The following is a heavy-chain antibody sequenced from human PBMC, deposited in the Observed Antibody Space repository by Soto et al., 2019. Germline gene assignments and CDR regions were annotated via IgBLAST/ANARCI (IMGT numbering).Heavy chain of an antibody. D-gene: IGHD6-13*01. CDR2: IHYSGTT. J-gene: IGHJ1*01. V-gene: IGHV4-59*07. Sequence: PTDTVSLTCRVSGDCMRNYFWTWIRHPPGKGLECIGYIHYSGTTSFFTHYNPSRRSRVTISEDTAKNQFSLKLLSVNTADTAVYICAAAEASSSDLAPYSLAFWAQRTRVTVYS. CDR3: AAAEASSSDLAPYSLAF. CDR1: GDCMRNYF.